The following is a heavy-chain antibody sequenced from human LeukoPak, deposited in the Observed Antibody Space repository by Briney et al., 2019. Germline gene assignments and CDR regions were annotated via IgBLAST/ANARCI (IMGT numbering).Heavy chain of an antibody. CDR2: IYPGDSDT. CDR3: ARAYGSGSYYVYFQH. Sequence: GESLKISCKGSGYSFTSYWIGWVRQMPGKGLEWMGIIYPGDSDTRYSPSFQGQVTISADKSISTAYLQWSSLKASGTAMYYCARAYGSGSYYVYFQHWGQGTLVTVSS. V-gene: IGHV5-51*01. D-gene: IGHD3-10*01. J-gene: IGHJ1*01. CDR1: GYSFTSYW.